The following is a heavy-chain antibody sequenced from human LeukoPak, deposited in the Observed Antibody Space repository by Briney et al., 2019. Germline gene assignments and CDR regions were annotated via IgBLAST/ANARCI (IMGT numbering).Heavy chain of an antibody. V-gene: IGHV3-23*01. Sequence: PGGSLRLSCAASGFTFSSYGMSWVRQAPGKGLEWVSTISGNGVTTYYVDSVKGRFTISRGNSKNTLYLQMNSLRAEDTAVYYCAKDSRYGYRWDYDYWGQGTLVTVSS. D-gene: IGHD5-18*01. CDR1: GFTFSSYG. J-gene: IGHJ4*02. CDR3: AKDSRYGYRWDYDY. CDR2: ISGNGVTT.